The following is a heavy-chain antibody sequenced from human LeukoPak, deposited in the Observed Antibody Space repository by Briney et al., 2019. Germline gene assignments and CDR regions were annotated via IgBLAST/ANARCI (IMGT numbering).Heavy chain of an antibody. CDR2: IIPIFGTA. J-gene: IGHJ4*02. CDR3: ARSAGLFPLDY. Sequence: SVKVSCKASGGTFSNYAISWVRQAPGQGLEWMGGIIPIFGTANYAQKFQGRVTITTDESTSTVYMELSSLRSEDTAVYYCARSAGLFPLDYWGQGTLVTVSS. CDR1: GGTFSNYA. V-gene: IGHV1-69*05.